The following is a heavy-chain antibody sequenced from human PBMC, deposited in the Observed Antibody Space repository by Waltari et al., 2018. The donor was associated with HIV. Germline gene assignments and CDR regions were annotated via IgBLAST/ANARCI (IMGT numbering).Heavy chain of an antibody. CDR2: IFNSAYT. V-gene: IGHV4-38-2*01. Sequence: QVQLQESGPGLVKPSETLSLTCAVSCYSISSGFYWVLLRQPPGTGLGWFGSIFNSAYTFYSPSLKSRVTMSVDTSKNQFSLKLSSVTAADTAMYYCARGGRYSSSLAELDFWGQGTLVTVSS. D-gene: IGHD6-6*01. CDR1: CYSISSGFY. CDR3: ARGGRYSSSLAELDF. J-gene: IGHJ4*02.